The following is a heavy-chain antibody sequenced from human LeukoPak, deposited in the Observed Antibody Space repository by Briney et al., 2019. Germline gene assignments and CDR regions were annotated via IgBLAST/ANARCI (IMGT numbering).Heavy chain of an antibody. Sequence: GGSLRLSCADSGYTFSSYAMHWVRQAPGKGLEWVAVISYDGSNKYYADSVKGRFTISRDNSKNTLYLQMNSLRAEDTAVYYCARDHGYDSDYWGQGTLVTVSS. J-gene: IGHJ4*02. CDR2: ISYDGSNK. D-gene: IGHD5-12*01. CDR1: GYTFSSYA. V-gene: IGHV3-30-3*01. CDR3: ARDHGYDSDY.